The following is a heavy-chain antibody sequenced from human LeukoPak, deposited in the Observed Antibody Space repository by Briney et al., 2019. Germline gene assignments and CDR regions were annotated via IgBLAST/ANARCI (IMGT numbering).Heavy chain of an antibody. CDR1: VASISSDSYY. CDR3: ARDMTGSGWNDAFDS. V-gene: IGHV4-61*02. CDR2: IYSSGNT. D-gene: IGHD6-19*01. J-gene: IGHJ3*02. Sequence: PSQTLSLTCTVSVASISSDSYYGSWIRQPAGKGLEWIGRIYSSGNTNYNPDLMSRVTISLDTSKNQLSLSLSSVTAADTAVYYCARDMTGSGWNDAFDSWGQGTMVTVSS.